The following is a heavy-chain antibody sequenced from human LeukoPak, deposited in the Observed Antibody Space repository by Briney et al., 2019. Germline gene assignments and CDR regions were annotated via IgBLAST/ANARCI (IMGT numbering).Heavy chain of an antibody. J-gene: IGHJ6*02. CDR2: IRSKANSYAT. CDR1: GFTFSGSA. Sequence: PGGSLRLSCAASGFTFSGSAMHWVRQASGKGLEWVGRIRSKANSYATAYAASVKGRFTISRDDSKNTAYLQMNSLKTEDTAVYYCTREKGYYYGMDVWGQGTTVTVSS. V-gene: IGHV3-73*01. CDR3: TREKGYYYGMDV.